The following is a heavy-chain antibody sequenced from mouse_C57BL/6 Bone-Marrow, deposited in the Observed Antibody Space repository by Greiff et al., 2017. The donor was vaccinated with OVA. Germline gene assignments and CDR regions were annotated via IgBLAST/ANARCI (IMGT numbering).Heavy chain of an antibody. J-gene: IGHJ2*01. CDR2: IHPNSGST. V-gene: IGHV1-64*01. CDR3: ARSGWLLRDY. Sequence: VQLQQPGAELVKPGASVKLSCKASGYTFTSYWMHWVKQRPGQGLEWIGMIHPNSGSTNYNEKFKSKATLTVEKSSSTAYMQLSSLTSEDSAVYYCARSGWLLRDYWGQGTTLTASS. CDR1: GYTFTSYW. D-gene: IGHD2-3*01.